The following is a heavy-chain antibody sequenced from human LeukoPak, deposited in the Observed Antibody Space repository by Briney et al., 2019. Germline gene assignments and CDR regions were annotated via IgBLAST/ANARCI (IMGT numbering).Heavy chain of an antibody. CDR3: AKDRGLLSWFGELLHFFDH. D-gene: IGHD3-10*01. CDR1: GFTFSSYD. CDR2: ISSSDGTT. J-gene: IGHJ4*02. Sequence: PGGSLRHSCAASGFTFSSYDMSWVRQAPGKGLEWVSAISSSDGTTYYADPVKGRFTISRDTSKNTLYLQMNSLRAEDTAVYYCAKDRGLLSWFGELLHFFDHWGQGTLVTVSS. V-gene: IGHV3-23*01.